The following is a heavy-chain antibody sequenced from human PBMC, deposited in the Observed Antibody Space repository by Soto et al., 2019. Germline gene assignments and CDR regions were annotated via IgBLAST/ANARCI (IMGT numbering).Heavy chain of an antibody. CDR2: IYFNGNT. Sequence: KPSETLSLTCTVSAASFSKYYWTWIRQPPGKGLEWIGYIYFNGNTKYNPSLEGRLTISIDTSEKEFSLKLTSVTAADAAVYYCASVTFGGIVLAHWGQGTLVTVSS. CDR3: ASVTFGGIVLAH. J-gene: IGHJ4*02. D-gene: IGHD3-16*01. V-gene: IGHV4-59*01. CDR1: AASFSKYY.